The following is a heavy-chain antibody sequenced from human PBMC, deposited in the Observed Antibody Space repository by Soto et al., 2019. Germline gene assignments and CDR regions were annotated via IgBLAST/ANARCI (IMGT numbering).Heavy chain of an antibody. J-gene: IGHJ4*02. CDR2: INPSGGST. CDR3: ARPPFPGCINGVCYPCDH. Sequence: QVQLVQSGAEVKKPGASVKVSCKASGYTFTHYYIHWVRQAPGQGLEWMGMINPSGGSTDYAQKCQGRVTMITDTSTTTVYMELSSLRSDDTAVYYCARPPFPGCINGVCYPCDHWGQGTLVTVSS. CDR1: GYTFTHYY. V-gene: IGHV1-46*01. D-gene: IGHD2-8*01.